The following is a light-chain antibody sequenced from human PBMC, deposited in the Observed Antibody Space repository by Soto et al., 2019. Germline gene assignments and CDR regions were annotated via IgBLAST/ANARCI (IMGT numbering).Light chain of an antibody. Sequence: DIQLTQSPSFLSASVEDRVTISCRASYDISSSLAWYQQEPGKPPKLLIYDSSTLQNGVPLRFTGSGSGRKFTLTISGLQFGDFATYFCQQLSHYPYTFGQGTKLEI. CDR1: YDISSS. CDR2: DSS. V-gene: IGKV1-9*01. J-gene: IGKJ2*01. CDR3: QQLSHYPYT.